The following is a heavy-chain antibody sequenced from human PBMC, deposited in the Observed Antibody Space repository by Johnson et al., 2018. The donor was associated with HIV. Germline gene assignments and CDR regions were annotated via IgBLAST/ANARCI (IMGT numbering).Heavy chain of an antibody. CDR1: GFTFSNAW. V-gene: IGHV3-53*01. CDR2: IYSGDST. D-gene: IGHD6-19*01. CDR3: ARGEQWSLLGAFDI. Sequence: VQLVESGGGLIQPGGSLRLSCAASGFTFSNAWMSWVRQAPGKGLEWVSVIYSGDSTNYADSVTGRFTISRDHSKNTLYLQMNSLRAEDTAVYYCARGEQWSLLGAFDIWGQGIMVTVSS. J-gene: IGHJ3*02.